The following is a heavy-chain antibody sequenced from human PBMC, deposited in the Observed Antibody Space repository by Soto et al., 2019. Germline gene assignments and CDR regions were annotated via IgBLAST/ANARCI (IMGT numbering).Heavy chain of an antibody. CDR1: GGNFSTYA. J-gene: IGHJ6*02. D-gene: IGHD3-22*01. CDR2: IIPIFGTK. Sequence: QVQLVQSGAAVKMPGSSVKVSCRASGGNFSTYAISLVRQGPGQGLEWMGGIIPIFGTKNYAQKFQARVTITADTSTSTAYMEVIRLTSDDTAIYYWASHHYDTSGYLWDVWGQGTTVTVSS. CDR3: ASHHYDTSGYLWDV. V-gene: IGHV1-69*06.